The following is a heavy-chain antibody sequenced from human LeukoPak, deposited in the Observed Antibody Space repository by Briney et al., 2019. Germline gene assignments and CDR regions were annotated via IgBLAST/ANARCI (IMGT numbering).Heavy chain of an antibody. CDR1: GFTVRSSY. V-gene: IGHV3-23*01. D-gene: IGHD3-10*01. CDR3: AKDPIYYGSGSYYNW. CDR2: ISGSGGST. Sequence: GGSLRLSCAASGFTVRSSYMTWVRQAPGKGLEWVSAISGSGGSTYYADSVKGRFTISRDNSKNTLYLQMNSLRAEDTAVYYCAKDPIYYGSGSYYNWWGQGTLVTVSS. J-gene: IGHJ4*02.